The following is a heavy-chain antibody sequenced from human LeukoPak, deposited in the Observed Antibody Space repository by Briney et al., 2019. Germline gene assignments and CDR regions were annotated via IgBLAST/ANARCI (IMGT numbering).Heavy chain of an antibody. CDR1: GYSFTSYW. Sequence: GESLKISCKGSGYSFTSYWIGWVRQMPGKGLEWMGIIYPGDSDTRYSPSFQGQVTISADKSISTAYLQWSSLKASVTAMYYCARHNRDIVLMVYAMGWYFDLWGRGTLVTVSS. D-gene: IGHD2-8*01. V-gene: IGHV5-51*01. CDR2: IYPGDSDT. CDR3: ARHNRDIVLMVYAMGWYFDL. J-gene: IGHJ2*01.